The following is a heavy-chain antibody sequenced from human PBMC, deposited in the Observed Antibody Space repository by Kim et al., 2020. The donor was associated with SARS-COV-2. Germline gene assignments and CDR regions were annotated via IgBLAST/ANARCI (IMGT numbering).Heavy chain of an antibody. CDR3: AKGQTYYYGSGSYPAAFDI. CDR2: ISGSGGST. D-gene: IGHD3-10*01. J-gene: IGHJ3*02. Sequence: GGSLRLSCAASGFTFSSYAMSWVRQAPGKGLEWVSAISGSGGSTYYADSVKGRFTISRDNSKNTLYLQMNSLRAEDTAVYYCAKGQTYYYGSGSYPAAFDIWGQGTMVTVSS. V-gene: IGHV3-23*01. CDR1: GFTFSSYA.